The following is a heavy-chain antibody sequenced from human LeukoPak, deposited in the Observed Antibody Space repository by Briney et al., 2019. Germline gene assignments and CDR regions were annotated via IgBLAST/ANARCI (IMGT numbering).Heavy chain of an antibody. CDR1: GGTFNTYP. Sequence: GASVKVPCKTSGGTFNTYPISWVRQAPGQGLEWMGRIIPILGMTNYAQKFRGRVTVTADKSTNTTYMELTSLRSDDTAVYYCARESDSSGWKGDAFDIWGQGTIVTVSS. J-gene: IGHJ3*02. CDR3: ARESDSSGWKGDAFDI. D-gene: IGHD6-19*01. CDR2: IIPILGMT. V-gene: IGHV1-69*04.